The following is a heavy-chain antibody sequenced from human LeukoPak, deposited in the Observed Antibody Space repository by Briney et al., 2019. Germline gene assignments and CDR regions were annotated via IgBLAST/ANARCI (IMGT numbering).Heavy chain of an antibody. CDR1: GNTFIGYY. J-gene: IGHJ5*02. V-gene: IGHV1-2*06. CDR2: INPNSGGT. D-gene: IGHD2-15*01. CDR3: VSSGYCSGGSCYEVQWFDP. Sequence: ASVKVSRKTSGNTFIGYYMHWVRQAPGQGLEWMGRINPNSGGTNYAQKFQGRVTMTRDTSISTAYMELSGLGSDDTAVYYCVSSGYCSGGSCYEVQWFDPWGQGTLVTVSS.